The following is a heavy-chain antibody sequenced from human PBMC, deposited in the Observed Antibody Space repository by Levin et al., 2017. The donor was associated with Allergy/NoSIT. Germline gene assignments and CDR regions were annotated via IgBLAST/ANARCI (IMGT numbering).Heavy chain of an antibody. CDR2: IYLSGST. Sequence: SETLSLTCAVSGGSISSGGYSWSWIRQPPGTGLEWIGNIYLSGSTNDNPSLKSRVTMSVDRSKNQFSLKLSYVTAADTAVYYCARVAGYSYGYYFDYWGPGALVTVSS. V-gene: IGHV4-30-2*01. J-gene: IGHJ4*02. D-gene: IGHD5-18*01. CDR1: GGSISSGGYS. CDR3: ARVAGYSYGYYFDY.